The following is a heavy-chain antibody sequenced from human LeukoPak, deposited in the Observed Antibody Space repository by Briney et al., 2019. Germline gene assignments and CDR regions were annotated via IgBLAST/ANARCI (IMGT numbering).Heavy chain of an antibody. Sequence: GGSLRLSCAASGHTLSSYAMSWVRQAPGKGLEWVSAISCSGGSTYYADSVKDRFTISRDNSKNTLYLQMNSLRAEDTAVYYCAKDARKLNYDILTGYYLGPYDAFDIWGQGTMVTVSS. CDR3: AKDARKLNYDILTGYYLGPYDAFDI. V-gene: IGHV3-23*01. CDR1: GHTLSSYA. J-gene: IGHJ3*02. CDR2: ISCSGGST. D-gene: IGHD3-9*01.